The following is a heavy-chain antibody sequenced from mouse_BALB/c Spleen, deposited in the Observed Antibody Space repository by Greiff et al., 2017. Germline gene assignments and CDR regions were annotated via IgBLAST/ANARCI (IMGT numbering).Heavy chain of an antibody. J-gene: IGHJ4*01. D-gene: IGHD2-4*01. CDR2: IYPGDGDT. CDR3: AREGTMISAMDY. Sequence: QVQLQQSGPELVKPGASVKISCKASGYAFSSSWMNWVKQRPGQGLEWIGRIYPGDGDTNYNGKFKGKATLTADKSSSTAYMQLSSLTSVDSAVYFCAREGTMISAMDYWGQGTSVTVSS. CDR1: GYAFSSSW. V-gene: IGHV1-82*01.